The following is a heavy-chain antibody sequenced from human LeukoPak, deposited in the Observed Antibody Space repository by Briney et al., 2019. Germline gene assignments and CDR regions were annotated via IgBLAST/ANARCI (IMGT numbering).Heavy chain of an antibody. V-gene: IGHV3-7*01. Sequence: GGSLRLSCATSGFTFSAYSMSWVRQAPGKGLEWVANIKQDGSEKYYVDSVKGRFTISRDNAKNSLYLQMNSLRAEDTAVYYCARVEESASFDPWGQGTLVTVSS. D-gene: IGHD3-3*01. CDR1: GFTFSAYS. J-gene: IGHJ5*02. CDR2: IKQDGSEK. CDR3: ARVEESASFDP.